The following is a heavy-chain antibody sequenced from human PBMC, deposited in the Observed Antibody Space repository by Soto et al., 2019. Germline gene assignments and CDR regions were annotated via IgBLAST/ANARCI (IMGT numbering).Heavy chain of an antibody. D-gene: IGHD2-21*02. CDR2: INAGNGNT. CDR1: VYTFTSYA. Sequence: QVQLVQSGAEEKKPGASVKVSCKASVYTFTSYAMHWVRQAPGQRLEWMGWINAGNGNTKYSQKFQGRVTITRYTSASTAYMELSSLRSEDTAVYYCARSIVVVTALDYWGQGTLVTVSS. V-gene: IGHV1-3*05. J-gene: IGHJ4*02. CDR3: ARSIVVVTALDY.